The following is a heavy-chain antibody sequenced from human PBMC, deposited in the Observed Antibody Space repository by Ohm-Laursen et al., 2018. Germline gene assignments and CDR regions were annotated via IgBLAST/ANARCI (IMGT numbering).Heavy chain of an antibody. D-gene: IGHD5-18*01. CDR3: ARLLGYSYGLDFDY. CDR2: MNPNSGNT. Sequence: SVKVSCKASGYTFTSYDINWVRQATGQGLEWMGWMNPNSGNTGYAQKFQGRVTMTRNTSISTAYMELSSLRSEDTAVYYCARLLGYSYGLDFDYWGQGTLVTVSS. V-gene: IGHV1-8*01. J-gene: IGHJ4*02. CDR1: GYTFTSYD.